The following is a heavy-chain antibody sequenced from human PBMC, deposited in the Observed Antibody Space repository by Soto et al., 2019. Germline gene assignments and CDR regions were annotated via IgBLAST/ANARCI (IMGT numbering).Heavy chain of an antibody. D-gene: IGHD1-1*01. CDR2: LYDVDGT. CDR3: SSWHEREHAYDV. Sequence: DVQLVESGGGLIQPGESLRLSCAAFGLTVSDKKYVAWVRQAPAKVLEWISALYDVDGTYYADSVKGRFTTSSDSSKTTVYLQMNGLRPDDTAVYYCSSWHEREHAYDVWGRGTPVTVAS. CDR1: GLTVSDKKY. V-gene: IGHV3-53*01. J-gene: IGHJ3*01.